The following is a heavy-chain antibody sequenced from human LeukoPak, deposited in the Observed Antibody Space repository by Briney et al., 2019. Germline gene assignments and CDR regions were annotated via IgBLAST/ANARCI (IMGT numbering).Heavy chain of an antibody. J-gene: IGHJ3*02. CDR3: AREGGYCSGGSCHSYAFDI. CDR2: MSYDGSNK. V-gene: IGHV3-30*04. CDR1: GFTFSGYA. Sequence: GRSLRLSCAASGFTFSGYAMHWVRQAPGKGLEWVTVMSYDGSNKYSADSVKGRFTTSRDNSLDTLYLQMNSLRAEDTAVYYCAREGGYCSGGSCHSYAFDIWGQGTMVTVSS. D-gene: IGHD2-15*01.